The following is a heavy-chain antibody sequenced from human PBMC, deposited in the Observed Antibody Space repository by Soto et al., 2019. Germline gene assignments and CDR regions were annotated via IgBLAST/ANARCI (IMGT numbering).Heavy chain of an antibody. CDR1: GYTFTGYY. V-gene: IGHV1-2*04. D-gene: IGHD3-22*01. Sequence: QVQLVQSGAEVKKPGASVKVSCKASGYTFTGYYMHWVRQAPGQGLEWMGWINPNSGGTNYAQKFQGWGTMTRDTSISTAYMELSRLRSDDTAVYYCARDLGYYDSSGQEGDYYYYGMDVWGQGTTVTVSS. CDR3: ARDLGYYDSSGQEGDYYYYGMDV. CDR2: INPNSGGT. J-gene: IGHJ6*02.